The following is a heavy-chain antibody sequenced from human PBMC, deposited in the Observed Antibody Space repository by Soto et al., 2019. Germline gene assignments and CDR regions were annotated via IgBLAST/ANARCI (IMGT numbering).Heavy chain of an antibody. Sequence: SETLSLTCTVSGGSISSGDYYWSWIRQPPGKGLEWIGYIYYSGSTYYNPSLKSRVTISVDTSKNQFSLKLSSVTAADTAVYYCARVDYGPKRFDPWGQGTLVTVSS. CDR3: ARVDYGPKRFDP. D-gene: IGHD4-17*01. CDR2: IYYSGST. V-gene: IGHV4-30-4*01. J-gene: IGHJ5*02. CDR1: GGSISSGDYY.